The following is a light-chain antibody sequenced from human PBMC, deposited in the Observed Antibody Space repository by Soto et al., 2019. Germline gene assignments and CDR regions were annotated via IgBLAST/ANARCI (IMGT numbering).Light chain of an antibody. Sequence: QPVLTQSPSASASLGASAKLTCTLSSGHSSYAIAWHQQQPEKGPRYLMKLNSDGSHSKGDGIPDRFSGSSSGAERYLTISSLQSEDEADYYCQTWGTDIVVFGGGTKVTVL. J-gene: IGLJ2*01. CDR1: SGHSSYA. CDR2: LNSDGSH. V-gene: IGLV4-69*01. CDR3: QTWGTDIVV.